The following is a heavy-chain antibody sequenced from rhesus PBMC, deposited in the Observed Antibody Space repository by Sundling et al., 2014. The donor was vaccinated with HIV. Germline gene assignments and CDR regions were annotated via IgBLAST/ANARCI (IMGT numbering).Heavy chain of an antibody. CDR3: AKDPPPQYYWNFFDY. D-gene: IGHD1-26*01. J-gene: IGHJ4*01. V-gene: IGHV3S42*01. CDR1: GFTLSSYG. CDR2: INNGGGST. Sequence: EVRLVETGGGLVQPGGSLKLSCAASGFTLSSYGMSWVRQAPGKGLEWVSAINNGGGSTYYADSVKGRFTISRDNSKNTLSLQMNSLRTEDTAVYYCAKDPPPQYYWNFFDYWGQGVLVTVSS.